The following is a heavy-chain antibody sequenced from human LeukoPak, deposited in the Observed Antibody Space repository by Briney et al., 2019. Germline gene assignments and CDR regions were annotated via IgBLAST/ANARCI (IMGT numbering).Heavy chain of an antibody. V-gene: IGHV4-34*01. CDR1: GGTFSGYY. J-gene: IGHJ3*02. D-gene: IGHD2-2*01. CDR2: INHSGST. Sequence: SETLSLTCAVYGGTFSGYYWSWIRQPPGKGLEWIGEINHSGSTNYNPSLKSRVSISVDKSKNQFSLKLSSVPAADTAVDYCSRNPDIVVVKRAFDIWGQGTMVTVSS. CDR3: SRNPDIVVVKRAFDI.